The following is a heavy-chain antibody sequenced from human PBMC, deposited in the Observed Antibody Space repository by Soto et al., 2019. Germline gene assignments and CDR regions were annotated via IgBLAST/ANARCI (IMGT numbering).Heavy chain of an antibody. CDR2: MYPGDSDT. D-gene: IGHD2-2*01. Sequence: GESLKISCRGSGYDFNTNWFGWVGQLPGKDLEWVGIMYPGDSDTRYNPSLQGHVTLSADVTVSTAFLQWRSLKTSDTGMYFCARLPRDCNKTSCYYADHWGHGTQVTVSS. V-gene: IGHV5-51*01. CDR1: GYDFNTNW. CDR3: ARLPRDCNKTSCYYADH. J-gene: IGHJ4*01.